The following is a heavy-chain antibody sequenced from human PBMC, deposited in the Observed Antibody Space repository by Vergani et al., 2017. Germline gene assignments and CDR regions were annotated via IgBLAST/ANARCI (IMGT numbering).Heavy chain of an antibody. CDR1: GLTFSSYS. J-gene: IGHJ4*02. V-gene: IGHV3-21*01. D-gene: IGHD5-12*01. Sequence: EVQLVESGGSVVKPGGSLRLSCAASGLTFSSYSMTWVRQAPGKGLEWVSSVSSSGGDINYADSVKGRFTTSRDNAKNSLYLQMNSLRAEDTAVYFCVRTGXIGGYPTAGLARYWGQGTLVTVSS. CDR3: VRTGXIGGYPTAGLARY. CDR2: VSSSGGDI.